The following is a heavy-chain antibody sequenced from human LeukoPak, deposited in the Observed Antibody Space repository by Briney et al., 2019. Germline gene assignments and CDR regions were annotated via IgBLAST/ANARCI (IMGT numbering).Heavy chain of an antibody. V-gene: IGHV3-33*01. CDR2: IWSDGSKR. D-gene: IGHD4-11*01. CDR3: ARDAQRGFDYSNSLKY. CDR1: VFIFSQYG. Sequence: PGGSLRLSCEASVFIFSQYGMHWVRQAPGKRVEWVAVIWSDGSKRFYAGSVKGRFTISRDNSQNTVFLQMDSLRAEDTAMYYCARDAQRGFDYSNSLKYWGHGTLVTVSS. J-gene: IGHJ4*01.